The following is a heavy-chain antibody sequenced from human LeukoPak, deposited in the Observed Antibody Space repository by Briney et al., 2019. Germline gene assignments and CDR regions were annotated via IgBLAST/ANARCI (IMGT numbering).Heavy chain of an antibody. CDR3: ARTSNHITYYYYGMDV. V-gene: IGHV1-18*01. CDR1: GYTFTSYG. Sequence: ASVKVSCKASGYTFTSYGISWVRQAAGQGLEWMGWISAYNGNTNYAQKLQGRVTMTTDTSTSTAYMELRSLRSDDTAVYYCARTSNHITYYYYGMDVWGQGTTVTVSS. CDR2: ISAYNGNT. J-gene: IGHJ6*02. D-gene: IGHD1-14*01.